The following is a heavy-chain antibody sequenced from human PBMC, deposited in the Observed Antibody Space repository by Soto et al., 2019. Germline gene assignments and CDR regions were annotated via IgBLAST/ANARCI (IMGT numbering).Heavy chain of an antibody. CDR3: ARDRSADRFVQYFQH. V-gene: IGHV3-53*01. Sequence: PGGSLRLSCAASGFNVNSDYMNWVRQTPGKGLEWVASIYSGETTYYADSVRGRFTISRDNAQNSLYLQMNSLTSEDTAVYYCARDRSADRFVQYFQHWGPGTLVTVSS. D-gene: IGHD6-19*01. CDR1: GFNVNSDY. J-gene: IGHJ1*01. CDR2: IYSGETT.